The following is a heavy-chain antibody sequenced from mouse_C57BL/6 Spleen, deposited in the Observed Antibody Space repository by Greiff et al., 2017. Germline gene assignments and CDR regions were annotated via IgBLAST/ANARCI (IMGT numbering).Heavy chain of an antibody. J-gene: IGHJ1*03. D-gene: IGHD1-1*01. CDR2: INPYNGDT. V-gene: IGHV1-20*01. CDR1: GYSFTGYF. Sequence: EVKLQESGPELVKPGDSVKISCKASGYSFTGYFMNWVMQSHGKSLEWIGRINPYNGDTFYNQKFKGKATLTVDKSSSTAHMELRSLTSEDSAVYYCARCITTVVATTSVHNWYFDVWGTGTTVTVSS. CDR3: ARCITTVVATTSVHNWYFDV.